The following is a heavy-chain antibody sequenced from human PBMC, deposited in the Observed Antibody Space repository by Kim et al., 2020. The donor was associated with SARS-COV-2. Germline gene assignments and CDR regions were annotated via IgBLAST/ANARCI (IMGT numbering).Heavy chain of an antibody. Sequence: GGSLRLSCAASGFTFSSYEMNWVRQAPGKGLEWVSYISSSGSTIYYADSVKGRFTISRDNAKNSLYLQMNSLRAEDTAVYYFARDNIGYYYYYMDVWGKGTTVTVSS. V-gene: IGHV3-48*03. CDR3: ARDNIGYYYYYMDV. J-gene: IGHJ6*03. CDR1: GFTFSSYE. CDR2: ISSSGSTI. D-gene: IGHD2-15*01.